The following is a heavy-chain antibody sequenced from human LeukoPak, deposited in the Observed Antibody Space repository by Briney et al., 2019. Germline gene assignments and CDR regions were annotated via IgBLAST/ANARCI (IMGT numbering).Heavy chain of an antibody. CDR3: ARDKFGSSYGYDYYYYYGMDV. Sequence: ASVKVSCKASGYTFTSYGISWVRQAPGQGLEWMGWISAYNGNTNYAQKLQGRVTMTTDTSTSTAYVELRSLRSDDTAVYYYARDKFGSSYGYDYYYYYGMDVWGQGTTVTVSS. CDR2: ISAYNGNT. J-gene: IGHJ6*02. D-gene: IGHD5-18*01. CDR1: GYTFTSYG. V-gene: IGHV1-18*01.